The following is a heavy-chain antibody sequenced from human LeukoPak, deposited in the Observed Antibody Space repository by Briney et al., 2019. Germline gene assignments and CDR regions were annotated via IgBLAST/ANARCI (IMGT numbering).Heavy chain of an antibody. CDR3: ARGPKWLLLRYFDY. V-gene: IGHV4-39*07. CDR1: GGSISSSSYY. Sequence: SETLSLTCTVSGGSISSSSYYWGWIRQPPGKGLEWIGSIYYSGSTYYNPSLKSRVTISVDTSKNQFSLKLSSVTAADTAVYYCARGPKWLLLRYFDYWGQGTLVTVSS. J-gene: IGHJ4*02. D-gene: IGHD3-22*01. CDR2: IYYSGST.